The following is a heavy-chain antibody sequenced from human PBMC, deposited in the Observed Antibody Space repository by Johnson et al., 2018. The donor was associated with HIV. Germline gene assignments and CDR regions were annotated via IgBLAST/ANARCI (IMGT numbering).Heavy chain of an antibody. J-gene: IGHJ3*02. CDR3: AREPRVVPAAIDAFDI. CDR2: ISWDGGST. D-gene: IGHD2-2*01. Sequence: VQLVESGGVVVQPGGSLRLSCAASGFTFDDYAMHWVRQAPGKGLEWVSLISWDGGSTYYADSVKGRFTISRDNSKNSLYLQMSSLRVEDTAVYYCAREPRVVPAAIDAFDIWGQGTMVTVSS. CDR1: GFTFDDYA. V-gene: IGHV3-43D*03.